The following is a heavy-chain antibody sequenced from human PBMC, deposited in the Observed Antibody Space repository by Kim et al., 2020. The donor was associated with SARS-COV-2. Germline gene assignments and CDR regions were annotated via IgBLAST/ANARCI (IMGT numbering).Heavy chain of an antibody. CDR1: GFTFSSYA. Sequence: GGSLRLSCAASGFTFSSYAMSWVRQAPGKGLEWVSAISGSGGSTYYADSVKGRFTISRDNSKNTLYLQMNSLRAEDTAVYYCAKVVGFDDFWSGYYISEGTDYWGQGTLVTVSS. J-gene: IGHJ4*02. D-gene: IGHD3-3*01. CDR2: ISGSGGST. V-gene: IGHV3-23*01. CDR3: AKVVGFDDFWSGYYISEGTDY.